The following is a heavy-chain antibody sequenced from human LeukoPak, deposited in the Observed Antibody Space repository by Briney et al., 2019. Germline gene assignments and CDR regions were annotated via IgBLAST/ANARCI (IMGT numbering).Heavy chain of an antibody. D-gene: IGHD2-2*03. CDR1: GLTFSTSI. CDR2: IDGGGTT. CDR3: AKDGYCDSTSCQFDF. Sequence: GGALRLSCAASGLTFSTSIFSWVRQAPGKGLEWVSAIDGGGTTYYAASAKGRFAISRDNSKNTLSLHMASLTAEDTAIYFCAKDGYCDSTSCQFDFWGQGTLVTVSS. V-gene: IGHV3-23*01. J-gene: IGHJ4*02.